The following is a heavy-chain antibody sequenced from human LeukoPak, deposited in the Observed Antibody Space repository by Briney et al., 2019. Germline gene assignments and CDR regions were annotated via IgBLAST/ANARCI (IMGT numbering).Heavy chain of an antibody. J-gene: IGHJ3*01. CDR2: MSYDGRNK. V-gene: IGHV3-30*18. CDR1: GFTFNNHD. CDR3: AKPRDIDSWAFDV. D-gene: IGHD2-15*01. Sequence: PGRSLRLSCAASGFTFNNHDMHWVRQAPGKGLEWVAGMSYDGRNKYYADSVKGRFTISRDNSKNTLNLQMNSLRTEDTAVYYCAKPRDIDSWAFDVWGQGTMVTVS.